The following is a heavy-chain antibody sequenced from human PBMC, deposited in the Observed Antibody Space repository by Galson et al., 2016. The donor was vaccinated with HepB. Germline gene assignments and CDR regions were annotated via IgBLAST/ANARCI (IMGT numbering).Heavy chain of an antibody. CDR2: INNDGSNT. CDR3: ARFGGSLGMDV. V-gene: IGHV3-74*03. CDR1: GFTFSNAW. J-gene: IGHJ6*02. D-gene: IGHD2-15*01. Sequence: SLRLSCAASGFTFSNAWMSWVRQAPGKGLVWVSRINNDGSNTTYADSVKGRFTISRDNAKNTLYLQMNSLTAEDTAVYYCARFGGSLGMDVWGQGTTVTVSS.